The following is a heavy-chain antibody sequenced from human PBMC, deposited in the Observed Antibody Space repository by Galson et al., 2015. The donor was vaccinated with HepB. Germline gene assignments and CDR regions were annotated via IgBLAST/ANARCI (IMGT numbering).Heavy chain of an antibody. CDR2: TYYRSKWYN. J-gene: IGHJ3*02. Sequence: CAISGDSVSSNSAAWNWIRQSPSRGLEWLGRTYYRSKWYNDYAVSVKSRITINPDTSKNQFSLQLNSVTPEDTAVYYCARIVGMATISAFDIWGQGTMVTVSS. CDR3: ARIVGMATISAFDI. V-gene: IGHV6-1*01. CDR1: GDSVSSNSAA. D-gene: IGHD5-24*01.